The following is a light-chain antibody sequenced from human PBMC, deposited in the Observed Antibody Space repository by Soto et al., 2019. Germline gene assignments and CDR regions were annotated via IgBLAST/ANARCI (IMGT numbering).Light chain of an antibody. CDR3: CSYAGSYTL. CDR1: SSDVGGYNF. CDR2: DVT. Sequence: QSALTQPRSVSGSPGQSVTISCTGTSSDVGGYNFVSWYQQYPGKVPKLIIYDVTQRPSGVPHRFSASKSDNTASLTISGLQAEDEADYYCCSYAGSYTLFGGGTKLTVL. J-gene: IGLJ2*01. V-gene: IGLV2-11*01.